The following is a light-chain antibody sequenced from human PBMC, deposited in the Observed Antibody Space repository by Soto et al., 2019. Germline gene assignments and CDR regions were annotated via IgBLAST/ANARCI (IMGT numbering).Light chain of an antibody. CDR3: QQYGSSPRT. CDR2: DAS. J-gene: IGKJ1*01. Sequence: IVLTQSPATLSLSPGERATLSCRASQSVSSYLAWYQQKPGQAPRLLIYDASNRATGIPARFSGSGSGTDFTLTISRLEPEDFAVYYCQQYGSSPRTFGQGTRWIS. V-gene: IGKV3-20*01. CDR1: QSVSSY.